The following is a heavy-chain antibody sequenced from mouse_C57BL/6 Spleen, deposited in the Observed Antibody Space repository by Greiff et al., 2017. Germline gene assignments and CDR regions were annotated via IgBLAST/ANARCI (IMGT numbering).Heavy chain of an antibody. Sequence: VQLQQSGPELVKPGASVKISCKASGYSFTGYYMHWVKQSSEKSLEWIGEINPSTGGTSYNQKFKGKATLTVDKTYSTAYMHLKSLTSEDSAVYYCARWNYGSSYVDYYAMDYWGQGTSVTVSS. J-gene: IGHJ4*01. CDR1: GYSFTGYY. D-gene: IGHD1-1*01. CDR3: ARWNYGSSYVDYYAMDY. CDR2: INPSTGGT. V-gene: IGHV1-43*01.